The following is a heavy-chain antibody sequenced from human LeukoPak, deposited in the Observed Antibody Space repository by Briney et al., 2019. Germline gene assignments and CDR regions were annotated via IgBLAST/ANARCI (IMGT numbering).Heavy chain of an antibody. CDR1: GGSISSSSYY. CDR3: ARRGFNSGRVLPWGFDY. CDR2: IYNTGST. D-gene: IGHD6-19*01. Sequence: SETLSLTCTVSGGSISSSSYYWGWIRQPPGKGLEWIGSIYNTGSTYNNPSLKSRVTISVDTPKNQFSLKLSSVTAADTAVYYCARRGFNSGRVLPWGFDYWGQGTLVTVSS. V-gene: IGHV4-39*01. J-gene: IGHJ4*02.